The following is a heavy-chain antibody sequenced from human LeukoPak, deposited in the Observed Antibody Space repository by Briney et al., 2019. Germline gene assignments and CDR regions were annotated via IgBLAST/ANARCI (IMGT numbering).Heavy chain of an antibody. D-gene: IGHD7-27*01. CDR3: ASPANWGQRVDY. J-gene: IGHJ4*02. CDR1: GGSIRISSYY. Sequence: SETLSLTCTVSGGSIRISSYYWGWIRQPPGKVLEWIGSIYYSGSTYYNPSLKGRVTISVDTSNNQFSLKLSSVTAADTAVYYCASPANWGQRVDYWGQGTLVTVSS. CDR2: IYYSGST. V-gene: IGHV4-39*01.